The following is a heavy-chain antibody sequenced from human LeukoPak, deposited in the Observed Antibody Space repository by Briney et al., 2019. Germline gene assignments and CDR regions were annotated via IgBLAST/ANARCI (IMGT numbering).Heavy chain of an antibody. CDR1: RFPFSSYA. J-gene: IGHJ4*02. D-gene: IGHD1-14*01. CDR2: ISGSGGST. V-gene: IGHV3-23*01. Sequence: GGSLRLPCAASRFPFSSYALSWVRQAPGKGLEWVSAISGSGGSTYYADSVKGRVTISRDNSKNTPYLQMNSLRAEDTAVYYCASQPGYWGQGTLVTVSS. CDR3: ASQPGY.